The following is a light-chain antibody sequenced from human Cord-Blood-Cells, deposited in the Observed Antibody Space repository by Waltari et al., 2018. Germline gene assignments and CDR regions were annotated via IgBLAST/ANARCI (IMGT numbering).Light chain of an antibody. CDR1: QGIRND. J-gene: IGKJ3*01. V-gene: IGKV1-6*01. Sequence: AIQMTQSPSSLSASVGDRVTITCRAIQGIRNDLRWYQQKPGKAPKLLIYAASSLQSGVPSRFSGSGSGKDFPLTISSLQHEDFATYYCLQDYNSPFTFGPGTKVDIK. CDR3: LQDYNSPFT. CDR2: AAS.